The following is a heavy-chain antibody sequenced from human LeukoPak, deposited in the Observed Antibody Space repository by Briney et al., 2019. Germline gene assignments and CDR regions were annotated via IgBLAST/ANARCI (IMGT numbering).Heavy chain of an antibody. CDR1: GFPFNAYW. J-gene: IGHJ4*02. CDR2: IRQDGDTK. CDR3: ARSLPYGTTWYGRSDF. Sequence: GGSLRLSCAASGFPFNAYWMTWVRQAPGKGLEWVANIRQDGDTKYYVDSVKGRFTISRDNAMDSLYLQMNSLRAEDTAIYYCARSLPYGTTWYGRSDFWGQGTLVTVSS. V-gene: IGHV3-7*03. D-gene: IGHD6-13*01.